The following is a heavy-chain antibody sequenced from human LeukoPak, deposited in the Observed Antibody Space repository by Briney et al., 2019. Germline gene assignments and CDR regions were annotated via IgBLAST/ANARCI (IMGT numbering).Heavy chain of an antibody. CDR3: ARDSAVAVDHDAFDI. D-gene: IGHD6-19*01. CDR1: GGSISSYY. CDR2: IYYSGST. J-gene: IGHJ3*02. V-gene: IGHV4-59*01. Sequence: SETLSLTCTVSGGSISSYYWSWIRQPPGKGLEWIGYIYYSGSTNYNPSLKSRVTISVDTSKNQFSLKLSSVTAADTAVYYCARDSAVAVDHDAFDIWGQGTMVTVSS.